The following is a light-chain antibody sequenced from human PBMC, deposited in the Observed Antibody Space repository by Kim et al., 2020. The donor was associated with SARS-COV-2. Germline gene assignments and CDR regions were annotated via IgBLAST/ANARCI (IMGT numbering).Light chain of an antibody. CDR3: QQYSDYPYT. Sequence: SASTGDRVTMTCRASQDVYTYLAWYQQKPGQAPKLLIYTTSTLQRGVPSRFSGGGSGTDFTLTISNLQSEDFATYYCQQYSDYPYTFGQGTKLEI. V-gene: IGKV1-8*01. J-gene: IGKJ2*01. CDR2: TTS. CDR1: QDVYTY.